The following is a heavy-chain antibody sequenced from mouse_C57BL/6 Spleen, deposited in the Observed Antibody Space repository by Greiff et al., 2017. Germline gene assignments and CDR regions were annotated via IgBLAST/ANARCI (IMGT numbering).Heavy chain of an antibody. CDR1: GFSLTSYG. Sequence: VQGVESGPGLVAPSQSLSITCTVSGFSLTSYGVDWVRQSPGKGLEWLGVIWGVGSTNYNSALKSRLSISKENSKSQVFLKMNSLQTDDTAMYYCASADYYGSRFAYWGQGTLVTVSA. D-gene: IGHD1-1*01. V-gene: IGHV2-6*01. CDR3: ASADYYGSRFAY. CDR2: IWGVGST. J-gene: IGHJ3*01.